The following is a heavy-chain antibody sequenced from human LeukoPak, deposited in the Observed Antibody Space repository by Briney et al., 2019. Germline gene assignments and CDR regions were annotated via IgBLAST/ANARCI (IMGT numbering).Heavy chain of an antibody. V-gene: IGHV3-30*02. CDR2: IPYDGRNK. D-gene: IGHD2-8*01. CDR3: ARDTAWCTTHYYVDV. Sequence: GGSLRLSCAASGFTFSSYGMQWVRQAPGKGPEWVAFIPYDGRNKYHADSVKGRFTISRDNSKNTLYLEMNSLRADDTAVYYCARDTAWCTTHYYVDVWGKGTTVTVSS. CDR1: GFTFSSYG. J-gene: IGHJ6*03.